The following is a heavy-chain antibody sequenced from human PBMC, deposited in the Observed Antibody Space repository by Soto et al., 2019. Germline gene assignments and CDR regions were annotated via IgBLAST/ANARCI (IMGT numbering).Heavy chain of an antibody. CDR1: GFTVSSNY. CDR2: IYSGGST. D-gene: IGHD3-10*01. Sequence: EVQLVESGGGLVQPGGSLRLSCAASGFTVSSNYMSWVRQAPGKGLEWVSVIYSGGSTYYADSVKGRFTISRDNSKNTLYLQLNSLRAEDTGVYYCARDRGGYYYCGMDVGGQGTTVTVSS. J-gene: IGHJ6*02. CDR3: ARDRGGYYYCGMDV. V-gene: IGHV3-66*01.